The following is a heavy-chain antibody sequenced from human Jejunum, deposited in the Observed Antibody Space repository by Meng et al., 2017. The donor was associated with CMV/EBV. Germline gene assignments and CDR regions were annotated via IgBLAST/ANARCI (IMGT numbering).Heavy chain of an antibody. CDR1: YPFTGSC. CDR3: AREDLRGTGKYSFDT. J-gene: IGHJ5*02. V-gene: IGHV1-46*01. Sequence: YPFTGSCVPWVRRAPGQGLEWMGIIMPSGGSANYAQTFQGRVTMTRDTSTSTVYMELSSLISEDTAVYYCAREDLRGTGKYSFDTWGQGTRVTVSS. D-gene: IGHD2-15*01. CDR2: IMPSGGSA.